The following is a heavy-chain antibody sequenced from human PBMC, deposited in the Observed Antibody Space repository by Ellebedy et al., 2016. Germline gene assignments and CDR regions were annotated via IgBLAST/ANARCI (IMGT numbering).Heavy chain of an antibody. CDR3: ARDQREGAVATGLHDY. CDR2: ISGSGGST. D-gene: IGHD6-19*01. J-gene: IGHJ4*02. V-gene: IGHV3-23*01. CDR1: GFTFSSYA. Sequence: GGSLRLXXAASGFTFSSYAMSWVRQAPGKGLEWVSAISGSGGSTYYADSVKGRFTISRDNSKNTLYLQMNSLRAEDTAVYYCARDQREGAVATGLHDYWGQGTLVTVSS.